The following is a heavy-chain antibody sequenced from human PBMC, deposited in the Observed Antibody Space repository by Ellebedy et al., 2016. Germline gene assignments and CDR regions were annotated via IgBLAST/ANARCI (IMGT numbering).Heavy chain of an antibody. CDR3: ARASTAMGIFVY. D-gene: IGHD5-18*01. V-gene: IGHV4-39*07. Sequence: SETLSLTCTVSGGSISSSSYYWGWIRQPPGKGLEWIGSIYYSGSTYYNPSLKSRVTISVNTSKNQFSLKLSSVTAADTAVYYCARASTAMGIFVYWGQGTLVTVSS. CDR2: IYYSGST. CDR1: GGSISSSSYY. J-gene: IGHJ4*02.